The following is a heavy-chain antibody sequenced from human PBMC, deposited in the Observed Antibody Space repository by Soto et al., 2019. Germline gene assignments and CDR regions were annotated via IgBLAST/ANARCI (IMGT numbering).Heavy chain of an antibody. J-gene: IGHJ4*02. CDR3: AKDTTRMSGNHYGMFDY. CDR2: LSYDGSTK. Sequence: GGSLRLSCEASGFTFSLYAMHWVRLAPGKGLEWVAGLSYDGSTKYYAGSVNGRFIISRDNPKNTFYLQMNSLRGEDTALYYCAKDTTRMSGNHYGMFDYWGMGTLVTVSS. D-gene: IGHD4-17*01. V-gene: IGHV3-30*18. CDR1: GFTFSLYA.